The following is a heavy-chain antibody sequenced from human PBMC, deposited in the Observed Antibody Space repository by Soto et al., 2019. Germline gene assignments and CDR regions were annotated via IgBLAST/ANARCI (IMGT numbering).Heavy chain of an antibody. CDR3: ARGGVNWFDP. D-gene: IGHD3-3*01. J-gene: IGHJ5*02. CDR2: IYYSGST. V-gene: IGHV4-59*08. Sequence: SETLSLTCTVSGGSISSYYWSWIRQPPGKGLEWIGYIYYSGSTNYNPSLKSRVTISVDTSKNQFSLKLSSVTAADTAVYYCARGGVNWFDPWGQGTLVTVSS. CDR1: GGSISSYY.